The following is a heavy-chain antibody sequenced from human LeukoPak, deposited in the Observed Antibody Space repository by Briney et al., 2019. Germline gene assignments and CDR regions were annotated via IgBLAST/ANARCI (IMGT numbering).Heavy chain of an antibody. J-gene: IGHJ4*02. D-gene: IGHD6-19*01. CDR2: IYYSGST. CDR3: ARRGSGWSREFDY. Sequence: SETLSPTCTVSGGSISSSSYYWGWIRQPPGTGLEWIGSIYYSGSTYYNPSLKSRVTISVDTSKSQFSLKLNSVTAADTAVYYCARRGSGWSREFDYWGQGTLVTVSS. V-gene: IGHV4-39*01. CDR1: GGSISSSSYY.